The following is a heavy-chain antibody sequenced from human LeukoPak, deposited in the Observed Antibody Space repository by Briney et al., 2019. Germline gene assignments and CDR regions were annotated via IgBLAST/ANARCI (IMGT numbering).Heavy chain of an antibody. CDR3: ATEPMDYYDSSGYSTIDY. CDR1: GFTFSSYG. V-gene: IGHV3-23*01. D-gene: IGHD3-22*01. Sequence: GGSLRLSCAASGFTFSSYGMHWVRQAPGKGLEWVSAISGSGGSTYYADSVKGRFTISRDNSKNTLYLQMNSLRAEDTAVYYCATEPMDYYDSSGYSTIDYWGQGTLVTVSS. CDR2: ISGSGGST. J-gene: IGHJ4*02.